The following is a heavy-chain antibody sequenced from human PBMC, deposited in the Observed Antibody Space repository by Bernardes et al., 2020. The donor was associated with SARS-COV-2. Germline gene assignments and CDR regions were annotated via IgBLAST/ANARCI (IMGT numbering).Heavy chain of an antibody. D-gene: IGHD6-13*01. V-gene: IGHV1-8*01. CDR1: GYPFTSYD. CDR2: MNPDTGNI. J-gene: IGHJ4*02. CDR3: YSSTWYGGGFDH. Sequence: ASVKDSCKASGYPFTSYDFNWVRQASGQGLEWMGWMNPDTGNIVYAQRFQGRVTMTRDTSIGTAYMELSSLTSEDSAVYYCYSSTWYGGGFDHWGQGTLVTVSS.